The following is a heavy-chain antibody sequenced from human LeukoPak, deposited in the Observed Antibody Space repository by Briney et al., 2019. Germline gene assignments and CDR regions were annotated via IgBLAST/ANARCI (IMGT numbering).Heavy chain of an antibody. D-gene: IGHD6-13*01. CDR1: GGSFSGYY. Sequence: SPSETLSLTCAVYGGSFSGYYWSWIRQPPGKGLEWIGEINHSGSTNYNPSLKSRVTISVDTSKNQFSLKLSSVTAADTAVYYCAKISSRNWYNEGGVFDVGAKGKMATV. V-gene: IGHV4-34*01. CDR2: INHSGST. CDR3: AKISSRNWYNEGGVFDV. J-gene: IGHJ3*01.